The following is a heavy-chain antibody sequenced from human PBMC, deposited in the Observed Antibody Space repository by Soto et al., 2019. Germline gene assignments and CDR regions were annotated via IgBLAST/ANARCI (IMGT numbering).Heavy chain of an antibody. CDR3: ARDSRSKLYYYYGMDV. CDR2: IWYDGSNK. CDR1: GFTFSSYG. J-gene: IGHJ6*02. D-gene: IGHD2-2*01. Sequence: GGSLRLSCAASGFTFSSYGMHWVRQAPGKGLEWVAVIWYDGSNKYYADSVKGRFTISRDNSKNTLYLQMNSLRAEDTAVYYCARDSRSKLYYYYGMDVWGQGTTVTVSS. V-gene: IGHV3-33*01.